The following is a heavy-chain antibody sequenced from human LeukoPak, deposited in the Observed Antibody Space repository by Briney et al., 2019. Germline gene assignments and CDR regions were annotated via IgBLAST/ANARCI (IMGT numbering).Heavy chain of an antibody. CDR1: GYTLISYA. CDR2: ITAYNGYT. D-gene: IGHD2-15*01. V-gene: IGHV1-18*01. CDR3: ARGDCSGGSCYLPEYLQH. J-gene: IGHJ1*01. Sequence: GASVKVSCTASGYTLISYAISWVRQAPGQGLEWMGWITAYNGYTTYAQKLQGRVTMTTDTSTNTAYMELRSLKSDDTAVYYCARGDCSGGSCYLPEYLQHWGQGTLVTGSS.